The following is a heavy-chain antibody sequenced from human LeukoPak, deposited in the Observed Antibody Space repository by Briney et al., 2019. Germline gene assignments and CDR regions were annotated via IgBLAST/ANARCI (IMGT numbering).Heavy chain of an antibody. CDR2: IYHSGST. CDR3: ARDCTGGSCYYS. D-gene: IGHD2-15*01. V-gene: IGHV4-4*02. CDR1: GGSISSSNW. J-gene: IGHJ4*02. Sequence: TPSGTLSLTCAVSGGSISSSNWWSWVRQPPGKGLEWIGEIYHSGSTDYNPSLKSRVTISVDKSKNQFSLKLSSVTAADTAVYYCARDCTGGSCYYSWGQGTLVTVSS.